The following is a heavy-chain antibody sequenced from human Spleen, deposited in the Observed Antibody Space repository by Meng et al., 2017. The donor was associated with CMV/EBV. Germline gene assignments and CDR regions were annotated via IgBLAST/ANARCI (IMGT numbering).Heavy chain of an antibody. Sequence: GESLKISCAASGFTFSDYYMSWIRQAPGKGLEWVSYISSSGSTTYYADSVKGRFTISRDNAKDSLYLQMNSLRAEDTAVYYCVRSYDFWSATFDIWGQGTLVTVSS. V-gene: IGHV3-11*04. J-gene: IGHJ3*02. CDR1: GFTFSDYY. CDR2: ISSSGSTT. CDR3: VRSYDFWSATFDI. D-gene: IGHD3-3*01.